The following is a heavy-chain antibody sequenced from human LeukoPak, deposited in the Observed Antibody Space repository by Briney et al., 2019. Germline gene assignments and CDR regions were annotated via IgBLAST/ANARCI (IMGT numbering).Heavy chain of an antibody. CDR3: LKGYCSSISCYGDY. D-gene: IGHD2-2*01. V-gene: IGHV3-64D*09. Sequence: PGGSLRRSCSASEFTFSSYAMHWVRQAPGKGLEYVSAISSNGGSTYYADSVKGRFTISRDNSKNTLYLQMSSLRAEDTAVYYCLKGYCSSISCYGDYWGQGTLVTVSS. CDR2: ISSNGGST. J-gene: IGHJ4*02. CDR1: EFTFSSYA.